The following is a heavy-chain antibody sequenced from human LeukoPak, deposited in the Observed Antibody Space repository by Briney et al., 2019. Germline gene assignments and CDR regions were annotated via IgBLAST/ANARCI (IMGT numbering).Heavy chain of an antibody. J-gene: IGHJ4*02. V-gene: IGHV3-21*01. D-gene: IGHD3-3*01. CDR3: ARFFANGIDY. CDR2: LSSSNTYI. Sequence: GGSLRLSCAASGFTFSTYTMNWVRQAPGKGLEWVSSLSSSNTYIYYADSVKGRFTISRDNTKNSLYLQMNSLRDEDTAVYYCARFFANGIDYWGQGTLVTVSS. CDR1: GFTFSTYT.